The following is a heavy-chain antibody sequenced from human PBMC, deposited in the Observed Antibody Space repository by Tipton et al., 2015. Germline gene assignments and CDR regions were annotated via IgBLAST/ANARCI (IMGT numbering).Heavy chain of an antibody. CDR1: GGSISSSSYY. V-gene: IGHV4-39*01. D-gene: IGHD2-15*01. CDR2: IYYSGST. J-gene: IGHJ4*02. Sequence: TLSLTCTVSGGSISSSSYYWGWIRQPPGKGLEWIGSIYYSGSTYYNPSLKSRVTISVDTSKNQFSLKLSSVTAADTAVYYSARHGEKYCSGGDCYPRSPGYWGQGTLVTVSS. CDR3: ARHGEKYCSGGDCYPRSPGY.